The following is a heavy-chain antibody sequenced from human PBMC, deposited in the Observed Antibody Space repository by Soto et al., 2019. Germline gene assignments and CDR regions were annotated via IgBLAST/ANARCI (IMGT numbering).Heavy chain of an antibody. J-gene: IGHJ5*02. CDR1: GYTFTSYG. CDR3: ARATYYDFWSGYFPGGWFDP. V-gene: IGHV1-18*01. CDR2: ISAYNGNT. D-gene: IGHD3-3*01. Sequence: ASVKVSCKASGYTFTSYGISWVRQAPGQGLEWMGWISAYNGNTNYAQKLQGRVTMTTDTSTSTAYMELRSLRSDDTAVYYCARATYYDFWSGYFPGGWFDPWGQGTLVTVSS.